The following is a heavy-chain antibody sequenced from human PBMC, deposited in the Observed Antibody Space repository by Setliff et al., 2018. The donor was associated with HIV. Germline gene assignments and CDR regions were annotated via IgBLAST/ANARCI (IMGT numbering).Heavy chain of an antibody. CDR2: ISWNGGDI. D-gene: IGHD2-15*01. J-gene: IGHJ6*03. V-gene: IGHV3-9*01. CDR1: GFNFNNYA. Sequence: GGSLRLSCGGSGFNFNNYAMHWVRRAPGKGLEWVSTISWNGGDINYADSVKGRFTISRDSAKTSLYLQMNSLKPEDTAVYFCVRDASIAATYYYYFAVWGKGTTVTVSS. CDR3: VRDASIAATYYYYFAV.